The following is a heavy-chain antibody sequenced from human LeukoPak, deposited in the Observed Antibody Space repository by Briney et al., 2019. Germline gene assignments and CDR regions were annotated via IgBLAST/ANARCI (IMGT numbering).Heavy chain of an antibody. CDR1: GGSISSYY. CDR2: IYYSGST. Sequence: SETLSLTCTVSGGSISSYYWSWIRQPPGKGLEWIGYIYYSGSTYYKPSLKSRVTISVDTSKNQFSLKLSSVTAADTAVYYCAGDSAAGTGAFDYWGQGTLVTVSS. V-gene: IGHV4-59*01. D-gene: IGHD6-25*01. CDR3: AGDSAAGTGAFDY. J-gene: IGHJ4*02.